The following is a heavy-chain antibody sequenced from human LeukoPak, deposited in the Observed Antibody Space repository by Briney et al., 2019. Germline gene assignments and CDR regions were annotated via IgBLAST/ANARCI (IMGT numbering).Heavy chain of an antibody. CDR3: TRGAGWLIDY. D-gene: IGHD3-16*01. CDR2: IYYSGST. J-gene: IGHJ4*02. Sequence: SETLSLTCTVSGGSISSYYWSWIRQPPGKGLEWIGYIYYSGSTNYNPSLKSRVTISVDTSKNQFSLKLSSVTAADTAVYYCTRGAGWLIDYWGQGILVTVSS. V-gene: IGHV4-59*01. CDR1: GGSISSYY.